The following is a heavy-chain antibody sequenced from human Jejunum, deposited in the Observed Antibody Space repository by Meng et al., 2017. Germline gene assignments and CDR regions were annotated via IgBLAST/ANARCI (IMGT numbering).Heavy chain of an antibody. CDR3: AGAIANSFYFFDY. CDR1: GHTSIKYY. V-gene: IGHV1-46*01. D-gene: IGHD3-9*01. Sequence: QVQLVQSGAEVRKPGASVKVSCKASGHTSIKYYMNWVRQAPGQGLEWMGMINSSGGTTSDAKKFQGRLTMTRDMSTSTVYMELSSLRSEDTAVYYCAGAIANSFYFFDYWGQGTLVTVSS. J-gene: IGHJ4*02. CDR2: INSSGGTT.